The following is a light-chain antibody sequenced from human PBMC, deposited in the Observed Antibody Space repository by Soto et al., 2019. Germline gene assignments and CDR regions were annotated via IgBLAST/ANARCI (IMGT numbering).Light chain of an antibody. Sequence: IQMTQSPSTLSASVGDRVTITCRASQSIGAWLAWYQQKPGKAPNLLIYDPSSLESGVPSRFSGSGSGTEFTLTIKSLRPDDFGTFYCQHYSTYSLTFGPGTKVDIK. J-gene: IGKJ3*01. CDR2: DPS. CDR3: QHYSTYSLT. V-gene: IGKV1-5*01. CDR1: QSIGAW.